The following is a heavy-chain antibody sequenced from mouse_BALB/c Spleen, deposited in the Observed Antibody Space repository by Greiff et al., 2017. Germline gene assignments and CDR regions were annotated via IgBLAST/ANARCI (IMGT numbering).Heavy chain of an antibody. CDR1: GYSITSDYA. CDR3: AREGSFAY. V-gene: IGHV3-2*02. Sequence: EVKLMESGPGLVKPSQSLSLTCTVTGYSITSDYAWNWIRQLPGNKLEWMGYISYSGSTSYNPSLKSRISITRDTSKNQFFLQLKSVTTEDTATYYCAREGSFAYWGQGTLVTVSA. J-gene: IGHJ3*01. D-gene: IGHD1-1*02. CDR2: ISYSGST.